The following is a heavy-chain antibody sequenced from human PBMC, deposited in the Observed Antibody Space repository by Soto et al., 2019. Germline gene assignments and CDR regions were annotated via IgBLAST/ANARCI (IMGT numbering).Heavy chain of an antibody. CDR1: GGTFSSYA. CDR3: ARDYPYYDILRRGMDV. CDR2: IIPIFGTA. Sequence: QVQLVQSGAEVKKPGSSVKVSCKASGGTFSSYAISWVRQAPGQGLEWMGGIIPIFGTANYAPKFQGRVTITEDESTSTAYMELSSLRSEDTAVYYCARDYPYYDILRRGMDVWGQGTTVTVSS. V-gene: IGHV1-69*12. D-gene: IGHD3-9*01. J-gene: IGHJ6*02.